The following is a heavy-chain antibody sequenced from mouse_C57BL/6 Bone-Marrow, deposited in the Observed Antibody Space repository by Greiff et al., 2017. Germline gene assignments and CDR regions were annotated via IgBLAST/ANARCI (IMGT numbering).Heavy chain of an antibody. CDR2: IYPGDGDT. J-gene: IGHJ1*03. V-gene: IGHV1-82*01. D-gene: IGHD1-1*01. Sequence: QVQLQQSGPELVKPGASVKISCKASGYAFSSSWMNWVKQRPGKGLEWIGRIYPGDGDTNYNGKFKGKATLTADKSSSTAYMQLSSLTSEDSAVYFCARENYCGSSYWYFDVWGTGTTVTVAS. CDR1: GYAFSSSW. CDR3: ARENYCGSSYWYFDV.